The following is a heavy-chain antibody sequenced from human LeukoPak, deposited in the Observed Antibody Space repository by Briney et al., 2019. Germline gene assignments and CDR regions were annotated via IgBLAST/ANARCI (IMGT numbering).Heavy chain of an antibody. CDR1: GGSISSSSYY. CDR3: ARAPIRSLYHDSSGWYWDY. D-gene: IGHD6-19*01. Sequence: SETLSLTCTVSGGSISSSSYYWGWIRQPPGKGLEWIGSIYYSGSTYYNPSLKSRVTISVDTSKNQFSLKLSSVTAADTAVYYCARAPIRSLYHDSSGWYWDYWGQGTLVTVSS. V-gene: IGHV4-39*07. J-gene: IGHJ4*02. CDR2: IYYSGST.